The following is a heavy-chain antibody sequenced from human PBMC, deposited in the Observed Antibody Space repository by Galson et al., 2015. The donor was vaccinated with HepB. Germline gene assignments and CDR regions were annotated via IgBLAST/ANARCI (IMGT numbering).Heavy chain of an antibody. CDR1: GFTFSSFS. J-gene: IGHJ4*02. Sequence: SLRLSCAASGFTFSSFSMSWVRQAPGKGLEWVSTISGSGSRTYNADSVKGRFTICRDDSKNTLSLQMNSLRAEDTALYYCAKGGYSSGWSYFDFWGQGTLVTVSS. CDR3: AKGGYSSGWSYFDF. CDR2: ISGSGSRT. V-gene: IGHV3-23*01. D-gene: IGHD6-19*01.